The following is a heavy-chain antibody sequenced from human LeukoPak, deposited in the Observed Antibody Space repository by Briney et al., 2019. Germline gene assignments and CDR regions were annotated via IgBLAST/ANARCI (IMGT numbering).Heavy chain of an antibody. D-gene: IGHD5-12*01. J-gene: IGHJ6*03. CDR3: ARGDITTRGYYYCMDV. Sequence: SEPLSLTCTVSGASIRSGDHYWRWIRQHPGKGLEWIGYIHHSGSTDYNPSLKSRLTISLDTSKNQFSLKLSSVTAADTAVYYCARGDITTRGYYYCMDVWGNGTTGTVSS. CDR2: IHHSGST. V-gene: IGHV4-31*03. CDR1: GASIRSGDHY.